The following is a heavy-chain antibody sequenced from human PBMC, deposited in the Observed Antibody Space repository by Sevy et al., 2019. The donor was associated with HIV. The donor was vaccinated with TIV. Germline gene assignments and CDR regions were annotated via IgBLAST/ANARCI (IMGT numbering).Heavy chain of an antibody. CDR1: GFTFSNYC. CDR2: LKSKAYGGTL. Sequence: GGSLRLSCTASGFTFSNYCMSWVRQAPGKGLEWVVFLKSKAYGGTLDDAASVKGSFTISKDYSKSIAYLQINDLNAGDTGVYYCTRWKGGQYIFDYWGQGALVTVSS. V-gene: IGHV3-49*04. J-gene: IGHJ4*02. CDR3: TRWKGGQYIFDY. D-gene: IGHD1-1*01.